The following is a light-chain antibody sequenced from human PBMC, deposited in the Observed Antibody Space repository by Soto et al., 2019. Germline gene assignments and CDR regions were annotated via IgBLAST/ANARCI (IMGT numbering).Light chain of an antibody. CDR1: QSVSSY. Sequence: EIVLTQSPATLSLSLGERATLSCRASQSVSSYLAWYQQKPGQAPRLLIYDASNRATGIPARFSGSGSGTDFTLTISSLEPEDFAVYYCQQRSDWPPKLTFGGGTKVEIK. CDR2: DAS. CDR3: QQRSDWPPKLT. V-gene: IGKV3-11*01. J-gene: IGKJ4*01.